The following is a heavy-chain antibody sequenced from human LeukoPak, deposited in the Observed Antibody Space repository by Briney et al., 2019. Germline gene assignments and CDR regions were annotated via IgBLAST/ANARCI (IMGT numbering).Heavy chain of an antibody. CDR2: IYYTGST. CDR1: GGSISSYY. V-gene: IGHV4-59*08. J-gene: IGHJ3*02. Sequence: PSETLSLTCIVSGGSISSYYWSWIRQPPGKGLEWIGYIYYTGSTNYNPSLKSRVTISVDTSKNQLSLKLSSVTAAVTAVYYCARQDSGSYLNPLDIWGQGTVVTVSS. CDR3: ARQDSGSYLNPLDI. D-gene: IGHD1-26*01.